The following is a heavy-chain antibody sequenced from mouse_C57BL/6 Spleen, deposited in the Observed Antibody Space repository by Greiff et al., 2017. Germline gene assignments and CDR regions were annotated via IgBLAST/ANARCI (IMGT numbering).Heavy chain of an antibody. CDR1: GYTFTSYW. D-gene: IGHD6-1*01. Sequence: EVQLQQSGTVLARPGASVKMSCKTSGYTFTSYWMHWVKQRPGQGLEWIGAIYPGNSDTSYNQKFKGKAKLTAVTSASTAYMELSSLTNEDSAVYYCTSEEDATKGFAYWGQGTLVTVSA. V-gene: IGHV1-5*01. CDR3: TSEEDATKGFAY. J-gene: IGHJ3*01. CDR2: IYPGNSDT.